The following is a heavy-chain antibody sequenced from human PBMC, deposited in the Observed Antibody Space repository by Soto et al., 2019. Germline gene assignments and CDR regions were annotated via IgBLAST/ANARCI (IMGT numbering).Heavy chain of an antibody. Sequence: EVQLVESGGGLVKPGGSLRLSCAASGFTFSSYSMNWVRQAPGKGLEWVSSISSSRSYIYYADSVKGRFTISRDNAKKSLYLQMNSPRAEDTAMFYCAIPWGHYYDYYYMDVWGKGTTVTVPS. J-gene: IGHJ6*03. D-gene: IGHD7-27*01. CDR3: AIPWGHYYDYYYMDV. CDR1: GFTFSSYS. V-gene: IGHV3-21*01. CDR2: ISSSRSYI.